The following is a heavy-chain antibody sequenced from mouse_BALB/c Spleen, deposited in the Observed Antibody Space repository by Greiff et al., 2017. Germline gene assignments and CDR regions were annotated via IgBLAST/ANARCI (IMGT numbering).Heavy chain of an antibody. CDR2: ISSGGSI. J-gene: IGHJ4*01. D-gene: IGHD1-1*01. CDR1: GFTFSSYA. CDR3: ARGRRNYGSSYDYAMDY. Sequence: EVQRVESGGGLVKPGGSLKLSCAASGFTFSSYAMSWVRQTPEKRLEWVASISSGGSIYYPDSVKGRFTISRDNARNILYLQMSSLRSEDTAMYYCARGRRNYGSSYDYAMDYWGQGTSVTVSS. V-gene: IGHV5-6-5*01.